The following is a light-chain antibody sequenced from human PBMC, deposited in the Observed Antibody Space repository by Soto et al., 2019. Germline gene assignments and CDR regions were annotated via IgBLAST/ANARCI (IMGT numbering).Light chain of an antibody. V-gene: IGKV1-5*03. J-gene: IGKJ4*01. CDR3: QQYTSYSLT. CDR1: QSISSW. CDR2: KAS. Sequence: DIQMTQSPSTLSASVGDRVTITCRASQSISSWLAWYQQKSGKAPKILIYKASTLESGVPSRFSGSGSGTEFTLTITSLQPDDVAPCDCQQYTSYSLTFGGGTKVVIK.